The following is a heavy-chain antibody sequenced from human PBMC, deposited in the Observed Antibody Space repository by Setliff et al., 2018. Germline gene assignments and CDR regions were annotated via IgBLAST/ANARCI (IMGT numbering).Heavy chain of an antibody. J-gene: IGHJ4*02. Sequence: SETLSLTCTVSGGSINSGSYYWSWIRQSAGKGLEWIGYIYTSGSTNYNPSLKSRVTSSLDTSKNQFSLKLSFVTAADTAVYYCARERSYYYDSSGFYYEGRHFDYWGQGTLVTVSS. CDR3: ARERSYYYDSSGFYYEGRHFDY. CDR1: GGSINSGSYY. D-gene: IGHD3-22*01. CDR2: IYTSGST. V-gene: IGHV4-61*09.